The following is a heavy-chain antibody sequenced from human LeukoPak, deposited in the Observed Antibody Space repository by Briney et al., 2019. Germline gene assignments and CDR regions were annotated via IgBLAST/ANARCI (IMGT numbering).Heavy chain of an antibody. J-gene: IGHJ4*02. CDR1: GRSISSSSYY. V-gene: IGHV4-39*01. D-gene: IGHD5-24*01. CDR2: IYYSGST. Sequence: KTSETLSLTCTVSGRSISSSSYYWGWIRQPPGKGLEWIGSIYYSGSTYYNPSLKSRVTISVDTSKNQFSLKLSSVTAADTAVYYCARHGRWLQNLDYWGQGTLVTVSS. CDR3: ARHGRWLQNLDY.